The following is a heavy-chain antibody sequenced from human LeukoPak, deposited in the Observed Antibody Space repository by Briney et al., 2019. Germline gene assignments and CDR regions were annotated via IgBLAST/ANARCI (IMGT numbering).Heavy chain of an antibody. CDR2: IIPIFGTA. D-gene: IGHD3-10*01. CDR3: ARGIYYGSGSYTEDY. J-gene: IGHJ4*02. V-gene: IGHV1-69*01. CDR1: GGTFSSYA. Sequence: SVKVSCKASGGTFSSYAISWVRQAPGQGLEWMGGIIPIFGTANYAQKFQGRVTITADESTSTAYMELSSLRSEDTAVYYCARGIYYGSGSYTEDYWGQGTLVTVSS.